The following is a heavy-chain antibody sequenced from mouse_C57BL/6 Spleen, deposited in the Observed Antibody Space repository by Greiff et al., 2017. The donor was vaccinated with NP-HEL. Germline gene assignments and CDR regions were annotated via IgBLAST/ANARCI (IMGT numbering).Heavy chain of an antibody. CDR3: TRGPSYYGSSHWYFDV. D-gene: IGHD1-1*01. Sequence: DVKLVESGEGLVKPGGSLTLSCAASGFTFSSYAMSWVRQTPEKRLEWVAYISSGGDYIYYADTVKGRFTISRDNARNTLYLRMSSLKSEDTAMYYCTRGPSYYGSSHWYFDVWGTGTTVTVSS. CDR1: GFTFSSYA. J-gene: IGHJ1*03. CDR2: ISSGGDYI. V-gene: IGHV5-9-1*02.